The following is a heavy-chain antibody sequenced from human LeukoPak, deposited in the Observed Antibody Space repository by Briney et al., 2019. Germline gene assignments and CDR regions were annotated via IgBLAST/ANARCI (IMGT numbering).Heavy chain of an antibody. CDR1: GFIFNNYA. V-gene: IGHV3-9*01. CDR3: AKDNRRHYTSGPNPDSLH. CDR2: ISWNSGTI. Sequence: GGSLRLSCAGSGFIFNNYAMHWVRQPPGKGLEWVSGISWNSGTIDYADSVRGRFTISRDNAKNSLYLQMDSLRVEDTAFHYCAKDNRRHYTSGPNPDSLHWGQGALVTVSS. J-gene: IGHJ4*02. D-gene: IGHD6-19*01.